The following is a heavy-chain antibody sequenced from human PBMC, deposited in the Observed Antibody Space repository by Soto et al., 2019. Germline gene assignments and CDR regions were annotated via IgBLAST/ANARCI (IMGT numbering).Heavy chain of an antibody. J-gene: IGHJ4*02. CDR1: GGSISSSSYY. Sequence: SETLSLTCTVSGGSISSSSYYWGWIRQPPGKGLEWIGSIYYSGSTYYKPSLKSRVTISVDTSRNQFSLKLSSVTAAETAVYYCARLDYDILTGYFCFDYWGQGTLVTVSS. CDR2: IYYSGST. D-gene: IGHD3-9*01. V-gene: IGHV4-39*01. CDR3: ARLDYDILTGYFCFDY.